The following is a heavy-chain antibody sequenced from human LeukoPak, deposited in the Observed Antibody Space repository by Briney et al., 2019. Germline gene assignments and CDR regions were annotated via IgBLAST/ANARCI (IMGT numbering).Heavy chain of an antibody. CDR1: GGSISSSNW. CDR3: AISGYYSDYYFDY. Sequence: SGTLSLTCAVSGGSISSSNWWSWVRQPPGKGLEWIGEINHSGSTNYNPSLKSRVTISVDTSKNQFSLKLSSVTAADTAVYYCAISGYYSDYYFDYWGQGTLVTVSS. V-gene: IGHV4-4*02. J-gene: IGHJ4*02. CDR2: INHSGST. D-gene: IGHD3-22*01.